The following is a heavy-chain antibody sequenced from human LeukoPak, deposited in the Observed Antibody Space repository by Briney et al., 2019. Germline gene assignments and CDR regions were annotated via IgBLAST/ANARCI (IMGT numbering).Heavy chain of an antibody. CDR3: ARGSGSYSSDAFDI. J-gene: IGHJ3*02. V-gene: IGHV3-74*01. CDR1: GFTFRSYW. D-gene: IGHD3-10*01. CDR2: INGDGSNT. Sequence: GGSLRLSCAASGFTFRSYWMHWVRQTPGKGLVWVSRINGDGSNTTYADSVKGRFTTSRDTAKNTLYLQMISLRADDTAVYYCARGSGSYSSDAFDIWGRGTMVTVSS.